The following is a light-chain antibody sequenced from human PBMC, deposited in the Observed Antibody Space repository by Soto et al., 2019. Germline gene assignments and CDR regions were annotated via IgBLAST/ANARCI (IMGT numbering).Light chain of an antibody. J-gene: IGKJ1*01. CDR2: AAS. Sequence: DIQMTQSPSSVSASVGDRVTMTCRASQSIGNHLNWYRQKPGKPPDLLIYAASSLHSGVPSRFSGSGSGTDFTLTISSLQPEDFATFYCQQSYSSWTFGQGTKVDIK. CDR3: QQSYSSWT. V-gene: IGKV1-39*01. CDR1: QSIGNH.